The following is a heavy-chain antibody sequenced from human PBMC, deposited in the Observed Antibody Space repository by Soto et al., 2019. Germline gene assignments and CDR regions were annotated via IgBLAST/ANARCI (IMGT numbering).Heavy chain of an antibody. V-gene: IGHV3-48*03. CDR2: ISSSGSTI. CDR3: ARGSYSGYDSLSFDY. J-gene: IGHJ4*02. CDR1: GFTFGSYE. Sequence: PGGPLRLSCAASGFTFGSYEGNWVRQPPLKGLEWVSYISSSGSTIYYAEYVKGRFTISRDNAKNSMYMQMNSLRAEDTAVYYCARGSYSGYDSLSFDYWGQGTMVTVSS. D-gene: IGHD5-12*01.